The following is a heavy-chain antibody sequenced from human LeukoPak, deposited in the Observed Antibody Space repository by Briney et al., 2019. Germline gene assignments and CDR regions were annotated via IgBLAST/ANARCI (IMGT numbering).Heavy chain of an antibody. Sequence: ASVKRSCKVSGYTLSELSMHWVREAPGKGLEWMGGFDPEDGEIIYAQKFQGRVTMTEDTFTDTAYMELSSLRSEDTAVYYCATDHPMYGSGIHYWGQGTLVTVSS. D-gene: IGHD3-10*01. J-gene: IGHJ4*02. CDR2: FDPEDGEI. CDR1: GYTLSELS. V-gene: IGHV1-24*01. CDR3: ATDHPMYGSGIHY.